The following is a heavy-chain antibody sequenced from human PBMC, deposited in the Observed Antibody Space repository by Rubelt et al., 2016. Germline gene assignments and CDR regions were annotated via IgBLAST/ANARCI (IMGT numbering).Heavy chain of an antibody. CDR3: ARHVNNNWFDP. D-gene: IGHD1/OR15-1a*01. CDR1: GYSFTSYW. J-gene: IGHJ5*02. Sequence: EVQLVQSGAEVKKPGESLRISCKGSGYSFTSYWISWVRQMPGKALEWMGRIDPSDSYTNYSPAFTVQVTISADKSISSADRQWSSLKASDTAMYYCARHVNNNWFDPWGQGTLVTVSS. V-gene: IGHV5-10-1*03. CDR2: IDPSDSYT.